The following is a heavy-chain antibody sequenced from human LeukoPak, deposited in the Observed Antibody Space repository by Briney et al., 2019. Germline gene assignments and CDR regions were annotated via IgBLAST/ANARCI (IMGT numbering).Heavy chain of an antibody. CDR2: ISSSSSYI. CDR1: GFTFSSYG. CDR3: ARGCGGDCYPPDY. J-gene: IGHJ4*02. Sequence: GGSLRLSCAASGFTFSSYGMNWVRQAPGKGLEWVSSISSSSSYIYYADSVKGRFTISRDNAKNSLYLQLNSLRAEDTAVYYCARGCGGDCYPPDYWGQGTLVTVSS. D-gene: IGHD2-21*02. V-gene: IGHV3-21*01.